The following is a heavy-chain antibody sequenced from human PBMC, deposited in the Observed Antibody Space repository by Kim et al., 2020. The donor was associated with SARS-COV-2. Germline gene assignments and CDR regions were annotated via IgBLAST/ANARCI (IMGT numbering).Heavy chain of an antibody. J-gene: IGHJ5*02. V-gene: IGHV4-4*02. Sequence: STPSLKRRVTISVEQSKNQFSLSLSSVTAADTAVYYCARPDSSTWSNWFDPWGQGTLVTVSS. D-gene: IGHD6-13*01. CDR3: ARPDSSTWSNWFDP.